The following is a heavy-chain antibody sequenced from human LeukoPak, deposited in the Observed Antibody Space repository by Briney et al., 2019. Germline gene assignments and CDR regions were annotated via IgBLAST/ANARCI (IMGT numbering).Heavy chain of an antibody. V-gene: IGHV3-30-3*01. CDR2: ISYDGSNK. J-gene: IGHJ4*02. Sequence: GGSLRLPCAASGFTFSSYAMHWVRQAPGKGLEWVAVISYDGSNKYYADSVKGRFTISRDNSKNTLYLQMNSLRAEDTAVYYCARTGYSSSSGDQYYFDYWGQGTLVTVPS. CDR3: ARTGYSSSSGDQYYFDY. CDR1: GFTFSSYA. D-gene: IGHD6-6*01.